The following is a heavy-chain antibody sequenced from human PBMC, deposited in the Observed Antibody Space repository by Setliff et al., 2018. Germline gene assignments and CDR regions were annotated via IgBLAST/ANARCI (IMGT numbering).Heavy chain of an antibody. CDR3: ARGLPRGGYYYYGMDV. CDR2: IYTSGIT. V-gene: IGHV4-61*09. J-gene: IGHJ6*02. D-gene: IGHD3-10*01. Sequence: SETLSLTCTVSGGSVSSDSYYWSWIRQPAGKGLEWIGHIYTSGITNSNPSLKSRVTISVDTSKNQFSLKLSSVTAADTAVYYCARGLPRGGYYYYGMDVWGQGTTVTVSS. CDR1: GGSVSSDSYY.